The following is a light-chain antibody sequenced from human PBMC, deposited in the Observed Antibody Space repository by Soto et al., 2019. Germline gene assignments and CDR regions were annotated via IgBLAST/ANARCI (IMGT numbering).Light chain of an antibody. Sequence: QSALTQPRSVSGSPGQSVTISCTGTSSDVGAYNFVSWYQQHPGKAPKLMIWDVTNRPSGVPDRFSGSKSANTASLTISGLQPDDEADYYCCSFAGGNNPYIFGTGTTLTVL. CDR1: SSDVGAYNF. CDR2: DVT. J-gene: IGLJ1*01. CDR3: CSFAGGNNPYI. V-gene: IGLV2-11*01.